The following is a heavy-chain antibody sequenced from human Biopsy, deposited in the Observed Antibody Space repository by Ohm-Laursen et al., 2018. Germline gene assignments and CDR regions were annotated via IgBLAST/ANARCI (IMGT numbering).Heavy chain of an antibody. V-gene: IGHV1-8*01. J-gene: IGHJ6*02. CDR1: GYTFNTYD. CDR2: MNPNSGNT. CDR3: AREGAFGDTDAYYGLDV. D-gene: IGHD3-16*01. Sequence: ASVKVSCKVSGYTFNTYDINWVRQAAGQGPEWMGWMNPNSGNTGFAQKFQGRIIMTRSTSITTAYMELTNLRSEDTAVYYCAREGAFGDTDAYYGLDVWGLGTTVTVSS.